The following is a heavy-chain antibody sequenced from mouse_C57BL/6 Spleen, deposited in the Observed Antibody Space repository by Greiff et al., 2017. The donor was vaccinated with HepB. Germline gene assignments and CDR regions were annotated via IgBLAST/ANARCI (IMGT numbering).Heavy chain of an antibody. CDR3: TTRRLYAMDY. CDR2: IDPENGDT. J-gene: IGHJ4*01. CDR1: GFNIKDDY. Sequence: VQLQQSGAELVRPGASVKLSCTASGFNIKDDYMHWVKQRPEQGLEWIGWIDPENGDTEYASKFQGKATITADTSSNTAYLQLSSLTSEDTAVYYCTTRRLYAMDYWGQGTSVTVSS. V-gene: IGHV14-4*01.